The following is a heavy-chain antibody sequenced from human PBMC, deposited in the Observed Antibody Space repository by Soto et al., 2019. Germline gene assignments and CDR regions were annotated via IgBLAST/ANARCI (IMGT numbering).Heavy chain of an antibody. CDR3: ARRSGTYFVF. V-gene: IGHV4-59*01. J-gene: IGHJ4*02. D-gene: IGHD1-1*01. CDR1: GGSISNYY. CDR2: IYYSGST. Sequence: SETLSLTCTVSGGSISNYYWSWIRQPPGKGLEWIGYIYYSGSTDYDPSLKSRVTISVDTSKNQFSLKLSSVTAADTAVYYCARRSGTYFVFWGQGTLVTVSS.